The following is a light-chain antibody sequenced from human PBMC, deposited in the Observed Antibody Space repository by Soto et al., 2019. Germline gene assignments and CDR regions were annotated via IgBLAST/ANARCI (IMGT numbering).Light chain of an antibody. V-gene: IGKV3-20*01. CDR2: GAS. Sequence: DSVLTQSPGTLSLSPGERATLSCRASQSVSSSYLAWYQQKPGQAPRLLIYGASSRATGIPDRFSGSGSGTDFTLTISRLEPEDFAVYYCQQYGSSPRTFGQGTKVDI. CDR3: QQYGSSPRT. J-gene: IGKJ1*01. CDR1: QSVSSSY.